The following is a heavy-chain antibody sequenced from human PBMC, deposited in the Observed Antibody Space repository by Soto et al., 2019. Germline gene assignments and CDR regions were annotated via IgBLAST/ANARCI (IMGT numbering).Heavy chain of an antibody. D-gene: IGHD6-19*01. V-gene: IGHV3-64*01. CDR2: ISSNGGST. CDR1: SRFG. Sequence: SRFGMHRIRKAPGKGLEYVSAISSNGGSTYHANSVKGRFTISRDNSKNTLFLQMGSLRAEDMAVYYCARSGDTSGWYLAYWGQGTLVTVS. CDR3: ARSGDTSGWYLAY. J-gene: IGHJ4*02.